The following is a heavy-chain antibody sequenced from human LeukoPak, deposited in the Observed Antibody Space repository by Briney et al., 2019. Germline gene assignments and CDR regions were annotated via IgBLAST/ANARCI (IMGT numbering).Heavy chain of an antibody. CDR1: GGSISSSSYY. CDR2: IYYSGST. J-gene: IGHJ4*02. V-gene: IGHV4-39*01. Sequence: NSSETLSLTCTVSGGSISSSSYYWGWIRQPPGKGLEWIGSIYYSGSTYYNPSLQSRVTISVDTSKNQFSLKLSSVTAADTAVYYCARGWSLFIAVVDWGQGTLVTVSS. CDR3: ARGWSLFIAVVD. D-gene: IGHD6-19*01.